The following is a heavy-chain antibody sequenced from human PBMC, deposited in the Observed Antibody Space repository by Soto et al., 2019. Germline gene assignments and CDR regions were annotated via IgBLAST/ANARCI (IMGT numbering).Heavy chain of an antibody. V-gene: IGHV4-39*01. CDR2: IHYSGRT. Sequence: PSETLSLTCTVSGCSITTNNHYWCWILQPPGKVLEWIASIHYSGRTYYKPSLESRLTISADTSKNQFSLKLSSVTAADTAIYFCARQSSGIRLNNWFDPWGQGTLVTVSS. CDR1: GCSITTNNHY. CDR3: ARQSSGIRLNNWFDP. J-gene: IGHJ5*02. D-gene: IGHD6-19*01.